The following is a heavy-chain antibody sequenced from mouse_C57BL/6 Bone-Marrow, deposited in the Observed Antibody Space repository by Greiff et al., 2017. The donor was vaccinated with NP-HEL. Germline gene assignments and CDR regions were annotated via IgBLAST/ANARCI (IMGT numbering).Heavy chain of an antibody. Sequence: QVQLQQSGAELVKPGASVKLSCKASGYTFTSYWMQWVKQRPGQGLEWIGEIDPSDSYTNYNQKFKGKATLTVDTSSSTAYMQLSSLTSEDSAVYYCARRHYYGSSYGYYFDYWGQGTTLTVSS. J-gene: IGHJ2*01. CDR2: IDPSDSYT. CDR1: GYTFTSYW. D-gene: IGHD1-1*01. CDR3: ARRHYYGSSYGYYFDY. V-gene: IGHV1-50*01.